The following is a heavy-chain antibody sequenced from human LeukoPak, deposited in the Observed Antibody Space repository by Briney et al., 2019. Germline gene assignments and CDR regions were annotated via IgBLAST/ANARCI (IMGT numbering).Heavy chain of an antibody. CDR3: ARLHYYDSSGDYYYMDV. J-gene: IGHJ6*03. Sequence: PSETLSLTCTVSGGSISSSSYYWGWIRQPPGKGLEWIGSISYSGSTYYNPSLKSRVTISVDTSKNQFSLKLSSVTAADTAVYYCARLHYYDSSGDYYYMDVWGKGTTVTVSS. CDR2: ISYSGST. CDR1: GGSISSSSYY. D-gene: IGHD3-22*01. V-gene: IGHV4-39*01.